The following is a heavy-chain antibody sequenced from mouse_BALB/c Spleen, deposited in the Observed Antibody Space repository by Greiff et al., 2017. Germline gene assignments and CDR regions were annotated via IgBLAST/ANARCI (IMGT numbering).Heavy chain of an antibody. CDR3: ARGGYDYDY. CDR1: GFNIKDYY. CDR2: IDPENGDT. D-gene: IGHD2-4*01. J-gene: IGHJ2*01. Sequence: VHVKQSGAELVRSGASVKLSCTASGFNIKDYYMHWVKQRPEQGLEWIGWIDPENGDTEYAPKFQGKATITADTSSNTAYLQLSSLTSEDTAVYYCARGGYDYDYWGQGTTLTVSS. V-gene: IGHV14-4*02.